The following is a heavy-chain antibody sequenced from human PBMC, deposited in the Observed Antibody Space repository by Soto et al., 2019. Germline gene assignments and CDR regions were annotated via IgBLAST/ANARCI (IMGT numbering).Heavy chain of an antibody. CDR1: GFTFSNYA. Sequence: GGSLRLSCAASGFTFSNYAMNWVRQAPGKGLEWVSGISGGSGDSTFYADSVKGRFTISGDNSKNTLHLQMNSLRTEDTAVYYCAKNQPSWATRAAFDYWGQGTLVTVSS. CDR2: ISGGSGDST. D-gene: IGHD2-2*01. J-gene: IGHJ4*02. CDR3: AKNQPSWATRAAFDY. V-gene: IGHV3-23*01.